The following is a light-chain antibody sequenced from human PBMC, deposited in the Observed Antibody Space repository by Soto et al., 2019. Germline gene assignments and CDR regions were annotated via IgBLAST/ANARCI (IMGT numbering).Light chain of an antibody. CDR1: SSDVGGYNY. J-gene: IGLJ1*01. CDR2: EVR. CDR3: SSYTSSSTYV. V-gene: IGLV2-14*01. Sequence: QSALTQPDSVSGSPGQSITISCTGTSSDVGGYNYVSWYQQHPGKAPKLMISEVRNRPSGVSNRFSGSKSGNTASLTISGLQAEDEADYYCSSYTSSSTYVFGTGTKVTVL.